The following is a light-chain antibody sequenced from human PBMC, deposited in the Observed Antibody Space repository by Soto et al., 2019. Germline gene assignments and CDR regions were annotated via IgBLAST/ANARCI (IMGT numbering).Light chain of an antibody. CDR1: ELSKQY. Sequence: SYELTQPPSVSVSPGQTARITCSGDELSKQYGYWYQQKPGQAPVLLIYKDSERASGIPERFSGSSSGSTVTLTIRGVRAEDEADYSCQSSDETGDNYIFGNWTKVSVL. J-gene: IGLJ1*01. CDR3: QSSDETGDNYI. CDR2: KDS. V-gene: IGLV3-25*02.